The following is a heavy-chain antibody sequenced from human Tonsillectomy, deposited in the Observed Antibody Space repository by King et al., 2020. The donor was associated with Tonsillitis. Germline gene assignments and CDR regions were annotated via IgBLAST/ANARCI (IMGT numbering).Heavy chain of an antibody. D-gene: IGHD3-10*01. V-gene: IGHV1-2*02. Sequence: QLVQSVAEVKKPGASVKVSCRTSGYTFTGYFMHWVRQAPGQGVEWMGWINPNSGDTNYARKFRGRVTMTRDTSISTAYMELTRRTFDDTAVYYCAREGDKTPAMLYWGQGTLATVSS. J-gene: IGHJ4*02. CDR2: INPNSGDT. CDR1: GYTFTGYF. CDR3: AREGDKTPAMLY.